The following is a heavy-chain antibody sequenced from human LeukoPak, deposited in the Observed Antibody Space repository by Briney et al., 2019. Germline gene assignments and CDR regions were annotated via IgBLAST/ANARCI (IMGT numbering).Heavy chain of an antibody. V-gene: IGHV3-21*01. J-gene: IGHJ4*02. CDR3: ARGPRFDWRIDY. D-gene: IGHD3-9*01. CDR1: GFTFISYR. CDR2: ISSSSSYI. Sequence: GGSLRLSCAATGFTFISYRMTRVPQAPGKGLERVSSISSSSSYIYYADSVKGRFTISRDNAKNSLYLQMNSLRAEDTAVYYCARGPRFDWRIDYWGQGTLVTVSS.